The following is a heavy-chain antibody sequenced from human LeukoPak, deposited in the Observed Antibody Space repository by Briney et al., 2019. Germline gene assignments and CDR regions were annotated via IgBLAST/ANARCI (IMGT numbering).Heavy chain of an antibody. CDR3: AKDMSPYDSSGFDY. Sequence: GGSLRLSCAASGFTFDDYAMHWVRQAPGKGLEWVSGISWNTGNIGYADSVKGRFTISRDNAKNSLYLQMNSLRAEDTAFYYCAKDMSPYDSSGFDYWGQGTLVTVSS. V-gene: IGHV3-9*01. D-gene: IGHD3-22*01. CDR2: ISWNTGNI. J-gene: IGHJ4*02. CDR1: GFTFDDYA.